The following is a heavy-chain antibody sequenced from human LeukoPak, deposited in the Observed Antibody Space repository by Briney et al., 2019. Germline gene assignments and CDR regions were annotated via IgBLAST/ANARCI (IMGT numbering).Heavy chain of an antibody. CDR2: IKQDGSEK. Sequence: GGSLRLSCAASGFTFSSYWMSWVRQAPGKGLEWVANIKQDGSEKYYVDSVKGRFTISRDNAKNSLYLQMNSLRAEDTAVYYCARDRSSSWGDYYYGMDVWGQGTLVTVSS. CDR1: GFTFSSYW. V-gene: IGHV3-7*03. CDR3: ARDRSSSWGDYYYGMDV. J-gene: IGHJ6*02. D-gene: IGHD6-13*01.